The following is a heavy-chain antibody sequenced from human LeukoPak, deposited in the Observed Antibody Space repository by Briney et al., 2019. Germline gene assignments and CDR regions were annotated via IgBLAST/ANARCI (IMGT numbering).Heavy chain of an antibody. CDR3: ATYSNNWYYFDY. CDR1: AYSFTRYW. V-gene: IGHV5-51*01. D-gene: IGHD1-26*01. CDR2: IYPGDSDT. J-gene: IGHJ4*02. Sequence: GESLKISYKGSAYSFTRYWIGWVRQMPGKGLEWMGIIYPGDSDTKYSPSFQGQVTISADKSINTAYLQWSSLKASDTAMYYCATYSNNWYYFDYWGQGTLVTVSS.